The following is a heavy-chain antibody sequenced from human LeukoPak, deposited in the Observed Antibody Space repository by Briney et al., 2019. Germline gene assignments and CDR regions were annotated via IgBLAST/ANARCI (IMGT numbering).Heavy chain of an antibody. J-gene: IGHJ5*02. CDR1: GFTFSSYS. CDR2: ISSSSSYI. V-gene: IGHV3-21*01. D-gene: IGHD1-7*01. Sequence: PGGSLRLSCAASGFTFSSYSMNWVRQAPGKGLEWVSSISSSSSYIYYADSVKGRFTISRDNAKNSLYLQMNSLRAEDTAVYYCARLEGNWNLGRFDPWGQGTLVTVSS. CDR3: ARLEGNWNLGRFDP.